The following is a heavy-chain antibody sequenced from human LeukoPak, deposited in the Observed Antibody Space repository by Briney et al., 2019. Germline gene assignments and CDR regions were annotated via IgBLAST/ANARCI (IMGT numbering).Heavy chain of an antibody. V-gene: IGHV3-7*01. Sequence: GGSLRLSCAASGFTFSRYWMSWVRQGPGKGLEWVANIKKDGSEKGYVDSVKGRFTISRDNAKNSLSLQMNSLRAEDTGVYYCARELGWFCFDYWGQGIVVTVSS. D-gene: IGHD6-19*01. CDR2: IKKDGSEK. CDR3: ARELGWFCFDY. CDR1: GFTFSRYW. J-gene: IGHJ4*02.